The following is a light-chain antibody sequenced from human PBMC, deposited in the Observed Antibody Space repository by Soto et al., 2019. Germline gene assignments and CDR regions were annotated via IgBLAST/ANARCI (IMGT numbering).Light chain of an antibody. V-gene: IGLV1-47*02. CDR3: AAWDDSLSGLV. CDR2: SNN. CDR1: SSNIGSNY. Sequence: QSVLTQPPSASGTPGQRVTISCSGSSSNIGSNYVYWYQQLPGTAPQLLIYSNNQRPSWVPDRFSGAKSGTSASLAISGLRSEDEDDYYCAAWDDSLSGLVFGGGTKLTVL. J-gene: IGLJ3*02.